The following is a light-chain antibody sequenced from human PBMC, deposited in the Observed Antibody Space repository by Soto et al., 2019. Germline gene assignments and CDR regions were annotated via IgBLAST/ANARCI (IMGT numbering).Light chain of an antibody. CDR2: DVS. V-gene: IGLV2-14*03. CDR1: SSDVGGYNY. Sequence: SALTEPASVSGSPGQSITISCTGTSSDVGGYNYVSWYQQHPGKAPKLMIYDVSNRPSGVSNRFSGSKSGNTASLTISGLQAEDEADYYCSSYISTSTLEVFGGGTKVTVL. CDR3: SSYISTSTLEV. J-gene: IGLJ2*01.